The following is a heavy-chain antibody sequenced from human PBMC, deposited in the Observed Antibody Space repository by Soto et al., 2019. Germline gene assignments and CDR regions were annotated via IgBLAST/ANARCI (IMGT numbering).Heavy chain of an antibody. V-gene: IGHV1-3*01. CDR3: VRRHVSATGINWFDP. D-gene: IGHD6-13*01. CDR2: INAANGDT. J-gene: IGHJ5*02. CDR1: GYTFTSYG. Sequence: ASVKVSCKASGYTFTSYGIHWVRQAPGQRLEWMGWINAANGDTTYSPKFQGRVTITRDTSASTAYMELSSLRSEATAVYYCVRRHVSATGINWFDPWGQGTRVTV.